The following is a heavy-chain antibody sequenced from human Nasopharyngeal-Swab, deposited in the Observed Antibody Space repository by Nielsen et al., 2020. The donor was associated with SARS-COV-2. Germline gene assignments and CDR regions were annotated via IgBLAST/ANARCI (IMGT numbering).Heavy chain of an antibody. CDR1: GFTFSDYY. D-gene: IGHD1-26*01. J-gene: IGHJ4*02. Sequence: GSLRLSCAASGFTFSDYYMSWIRQAPGKGLEWVSYISSSGSTIYYADSVKGRFTISRDNAKNSLYLQMNSLRAEDTAVYYCAREIWSGSFLDYWGQGTLVTVSS. CDR3: AREIWSGSFLDY. CDR2: ISSSGSTI. V-gene: IGHV3-11*01.